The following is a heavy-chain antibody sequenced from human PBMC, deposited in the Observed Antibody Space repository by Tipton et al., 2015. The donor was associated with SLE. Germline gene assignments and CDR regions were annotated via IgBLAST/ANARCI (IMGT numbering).Heavy chain of an antibody. V-gene: IGHV3-11*04. D-gene: IGHD3-22*01. Sequence: SLRLSCAASGFTFSDYYMSWIRQAPGKGLEWVSYISSSGYTIYYADSVKGRFTISRDNAKKSLYLQMNSLRAEDTAVYYCARSYFHDSSPDYWGQGTLVTVSS. CDR1: GFTFSDYY. CDR3: ARSYFHDSSPDY. J-gene: IGHJ4*02. CDR2: ISSSGYTI.